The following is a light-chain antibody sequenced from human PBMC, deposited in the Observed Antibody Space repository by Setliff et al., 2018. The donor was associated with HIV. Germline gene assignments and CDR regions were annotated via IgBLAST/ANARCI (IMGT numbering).Light chain of an antibody. CDR3: SSYTSSSTLV. V-gene: IGLV2-14*03. J-gene: IGLJ1*01. CDR2: DVS. Sequence: QSALTQPASVSGSPGQSTTISCTGTSSDVGGYNYVSWYQQHPGKAPKVMIYDVSNRPSGVSNRFSGSKSGNTASLTISGLQAEDEADYYCSSYTSSSTLVFGTGTKVTVL. CDR1: SSDVGGYNY.